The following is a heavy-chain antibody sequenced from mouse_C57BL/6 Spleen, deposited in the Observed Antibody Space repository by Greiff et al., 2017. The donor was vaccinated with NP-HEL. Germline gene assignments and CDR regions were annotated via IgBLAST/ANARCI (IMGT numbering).Heavy chain of an antibody. V-gene: IGHV1-26*01. D-gene: IGHD1-1*01. CDR2: INPNNGGT. J-gene: IGHJ2*01. CDR3: ARWRRLGRYFDY. CDR1: GYTFTDYY. Sequence: EVQLQQSGPELVKPGASVKISCKASGYTFTDYYMNWVKQSHGKSLEWIGDINPNNGGTSYNQKFKSKATLTVDKSSSTAYMELRSLTSEDSAVYYCARWRRLGRYFDYWGQGTTLTVSS.